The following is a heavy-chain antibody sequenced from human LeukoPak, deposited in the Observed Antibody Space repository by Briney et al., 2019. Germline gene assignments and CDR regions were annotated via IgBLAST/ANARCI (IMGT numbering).Heavy chain of an antibody. D-gene: IGHD6-13*01. CDR1: GYTFTSYD. J-gene: IGHJ6*03. CDR2: MNPNSGNT. V-gene: IGHV1-8*01. Sequence: GASVKVSCKASGYTFTSYDINWVRQATGQGLEWMGWMNPNSGNTGCAQKFQGRVTMTRNTSISTAYMELSSLRSEDTAVYYCAIAAAGTPHDYYYYMDVWGKGTTVTASS. CDR3: AIAAAGTPHDYYYYMDV.